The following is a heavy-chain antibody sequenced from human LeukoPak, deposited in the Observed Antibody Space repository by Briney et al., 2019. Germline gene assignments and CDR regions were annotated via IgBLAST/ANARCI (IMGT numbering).Heavy chain of an antibody. V-gene: IGHV1-18*01. J-gene: IGHJ4*02. CDR2: IGAYNGDT. D-gene: IGHD3-3*02. CDR1: GYTFSSHG. Sequence: GASVKVSCKASGYTFSSHGNIWVRQAPGQGLEWMGWIGAYNGDTNYAQKFQGRVTMTTDTSTSTAYMEVRNLRSDDTAVYYCARVEGPSIFGVVDYWGQGTLVTVSS. CDR3: ARVEGPSIFGVVDY.